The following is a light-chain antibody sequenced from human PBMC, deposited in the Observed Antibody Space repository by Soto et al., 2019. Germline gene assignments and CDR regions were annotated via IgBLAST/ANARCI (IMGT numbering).Light chain of an antibody. J-gene: IGKJ1*01. CDR1: QTIDSW. Sequence: DSHIIQSPSTLSASVVDRVTITCRASQTIDSWLAWYQQRPGKPPSLLIYKASTLASGVPSRFSGSGSGTEFTLTINSLQPDDFATYYCQRYHIYSGTFGQGTKVDI. CDR3: QRYHIYSGT. CDR2: KAS. V-gene: IGKV1-5*03.